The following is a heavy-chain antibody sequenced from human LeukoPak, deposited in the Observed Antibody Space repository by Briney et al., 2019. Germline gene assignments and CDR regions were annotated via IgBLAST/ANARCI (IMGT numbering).Heavy chain of an antibody. V-gene: IGHV1-69*04. J-gene: IGHJ6*03. D-gene: IGHD4-17*01. CDR1: GYTFTSYG. CDR2: IIPILGIA. Sequence: VASVKVSCKASGYTFTSYGISWVRQAPGQGLEWMGRIIPILGIANYAQKFQGRVTISADESTSTAYMELSSLRSEDTAVYYCARDRHPTDYYYYMDVWGKGTTVTVSS. CDR3: ARDRHPTDYYYYMDV.